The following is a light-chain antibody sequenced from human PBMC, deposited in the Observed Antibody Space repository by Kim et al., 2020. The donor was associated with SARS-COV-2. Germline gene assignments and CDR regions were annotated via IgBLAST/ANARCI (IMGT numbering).Light chain of an antibody. CDR2: DTS. J-gene: IGKJ2*01. V-gene: IGKV1-5*01. CDR3: QQYQSSPYT. CDR1: ESVGSW. Sequence: DIQMTQSPATLSASVGDRVTITCRASESVGSWLAWYQQKPGTAPKLLIYDTSTLQSVVPSRFSGSGTGTFFTLAISSLQPGDFATYFCQQYQSSPYTFGQGTQLEI.